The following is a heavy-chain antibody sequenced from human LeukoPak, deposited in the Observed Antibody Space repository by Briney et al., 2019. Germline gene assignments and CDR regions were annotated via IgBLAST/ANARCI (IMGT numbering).Heavy chain of an antibody. D-gene: IGHD3-16*01. CDR1: GGSFSGYY. CDR2: IYYSGST. V-gene: IGHV4-59*01. Sequence: SETLSLTCAVYGGSFSGYYWSWIRQPPGKGLEWIGYIYYSGSTNYNPSLKSRVSMSVDTSKNQFSLKLSSVTAADTAVYYCARYGLAYTYDFWGQGTLVTVSS. J-gene: IGHJ4*02. CDR3: ARYGLAYTYDF.